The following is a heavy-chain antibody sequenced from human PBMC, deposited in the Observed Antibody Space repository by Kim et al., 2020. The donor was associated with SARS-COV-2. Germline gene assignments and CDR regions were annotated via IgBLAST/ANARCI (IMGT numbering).Heavy chain of an antibody. CDR1: GLTLRSYA. V-gene: IGHV3-23*01. Sequence: GGSLRLSCAASGLTLRSYAMNWVRQGPGKGLECVSSITRGGDTYYAASVKGRFPISRDTFKDTLSLQMNSLRAEDTGNYFCVPCVTLADRSGWG. J-gene: IGHJ6*01. CDR2: ITRGGDT. D-gene: IGHD3-22*01. CDR3: VPCVTLADRSG.